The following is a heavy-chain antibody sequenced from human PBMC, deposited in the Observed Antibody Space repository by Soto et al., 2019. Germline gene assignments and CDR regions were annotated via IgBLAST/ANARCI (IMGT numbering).Heavy chain of an antibody. CDR3: ARGAVVNFDS. CDR1: GGSISSGGSS. CDR2: IYHSGST. D-gene: IGHD3-22*01. V-gene: IGHV4-30-2*01. J-gene: IGHJ4*02. Sequence: QLQLQESGSGLVKPSQTLSLTCAVSGGSISSGGSSWTWIRQPPGKGLEWIGYIYHSGSTYYNPSLTSRVTISVARSKNQFSRKLTSVTAADTAVYYCARGAVVNFDSWGQGTLVTVSS.